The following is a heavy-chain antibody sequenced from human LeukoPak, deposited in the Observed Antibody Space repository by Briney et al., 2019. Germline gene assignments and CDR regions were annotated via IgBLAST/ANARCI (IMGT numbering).Heavy chain of an antibody. D-gene: IGHD1-20*01. CDR2: IYYSGST. J-gene: IGHJ5*02. CDR3: ARPGITGTTHWFDP. Sequence: SETLSLTCTVSGDSISSSYYYWGWIRQPPGKGLEWIGSIYYSGSTYYNPSLKSRVTISVDTSKNQFSPKLSSVTAADTAVYYCARPGITGTTHWFDPWGQGTLVTVSS. V-gene: IGHV4-39*01. CDR1: GDSISSSYYY.